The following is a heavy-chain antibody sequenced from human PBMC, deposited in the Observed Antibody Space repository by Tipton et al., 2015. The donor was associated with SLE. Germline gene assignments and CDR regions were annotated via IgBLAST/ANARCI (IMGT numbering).Heavy chain of an antibody. CDR2: IYYSGST. V-gene: IGHV4-31*03. CDR3: ARVPLTGAYNYYFDHIDV. J-gene: IGHJ6*03. CDR1: GGSISSGGYY. D-gene: IGHD7-27*01. Sequence: TLSLTCTVSGGSISSGGYYSSWIRQHPGKGLEWIGYIYYSGSTYYNPSLKSRVTISVDTSKNQFSLKLNSVTAADTAVYYCARVPLTGAYNYYFDHIDVWGKGTTVTVSS.